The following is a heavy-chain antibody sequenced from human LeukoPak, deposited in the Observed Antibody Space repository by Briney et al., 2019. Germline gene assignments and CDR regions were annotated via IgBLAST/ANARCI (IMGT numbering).Heavy chain of an antibody. CDR3: ARDILTGPYYYYYGMDV. CDR1: GGSISSSNYY. D-gene: IGHD3-9*01. Sequence: SETLSLTCTVSGGSISSSNYYWGWIRQPPGKGLEWVGSIYYSGSTYYNPSLKSRVTISVDTSKNQFSLKLSSVTAADTAVYYCARDILTGPYYYYYGMDVWGQGTTVTVSS. V-gene: IGHV4-39*07. J-gene: IGHJ6*02. CDR2: IYYSGST.